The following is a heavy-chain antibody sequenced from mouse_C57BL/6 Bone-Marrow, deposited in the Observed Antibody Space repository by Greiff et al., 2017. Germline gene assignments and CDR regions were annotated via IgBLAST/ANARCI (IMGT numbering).Heavy chain of an antibody. V-gene: IGHV1-81*01. CDR3: ARGPIYYDGYYAMDY. CDR1: GYTFTSYG. D-gene: IGHD2-4*01. J-gene: IGHJ4*01. CDR2: IYPRSGIT. Sequence: VQLQQSGAELARPGASVKLSCKASGYTFTSYGISWVKQRTGQGLEWIGEIYPRSGITYYNEKFKGKATLTADKSSSTAYMELRNLRSGDSAVYFCARGPIYYDGYYAMDYWGQGTSVTVSS.